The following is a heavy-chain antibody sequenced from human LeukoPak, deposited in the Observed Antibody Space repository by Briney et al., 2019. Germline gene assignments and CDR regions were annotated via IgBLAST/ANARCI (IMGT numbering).Heavy chain of an antibody. D-gene: IGHD3-16*01. Sequence: GSLRLSCAASGFPFSNYAMHGGRQAPGKGLEWVAVISYDGRNQYYADAVKGRFTVSRDNSKSTLYPQMNRLRGEDTAVYTCARYGGFLDYWGQGTLLTVSS. CDR2: ISYDGRNQ. V-gene: IGHV3-30*04. CDR3: ARYGGFLDY. CDR1: GFPFSNYA. J-gene: IGHJ4*02.